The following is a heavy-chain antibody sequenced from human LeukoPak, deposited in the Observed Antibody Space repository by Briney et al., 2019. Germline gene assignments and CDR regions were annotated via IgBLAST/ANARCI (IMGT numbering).Heavy chain of an antibody. CDR1: AFTFSSYA. CDR2: ISYDGSNK. V-gene: IGHV3-30-3*01. J-gene: IGHJ4*02. CDR3: AREPSGGLDY. Sequence: GRSLRLSCAASAFTFSSYAMHWVRQAPGEGLEWVAGISYDGSNKYYADSVKGRFIISRDNSKNTLYLQMNSLRAEDTAVFYCAREPSGGLDYWGPGTLVTVSS. D-gene: IGHD3-10*01.